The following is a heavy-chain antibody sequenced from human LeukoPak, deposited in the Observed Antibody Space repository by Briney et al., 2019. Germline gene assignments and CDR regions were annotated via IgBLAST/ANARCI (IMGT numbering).Heavy chain of an antibody. Sequence: GRSLRLSCAASGFTFSVYAMHWVRQAPGKGLEWVAVISYDGSNKYYADSVKGRFTISRDNSKNTLYLQMNSLRAEDTAVYYCAKDPYQLLNEGGFDYWGQGTLVTVSS. CDR1: GFTFSVYA. J-gene: IGHJ4*02. V-gene: IGHV3-30-3*01. CDR2: ISYDGSNK. CDR3: AKDPYQLLNEGGFDY. D-gene: IGHD2-2*01.